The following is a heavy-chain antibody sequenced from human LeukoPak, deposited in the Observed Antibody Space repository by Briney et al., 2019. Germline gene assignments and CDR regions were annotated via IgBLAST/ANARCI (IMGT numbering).Heavy chain of an antibody. J-gene: IGHJ6*03. V-gene: IGHV6-1*01. D-gene: IGHD4-23*01. CDR1: GYSVSSNSAA. CDR3: ARGMVKINYYMDV. Sequence: SQTLSLTSAISGYSVSSNSAAWNWIRQSPSRGLEWLGRTYYKSKWYNDYTVSMKSRITINPDTSKNQFSLQLNSVTPEDTAVYYCARGMVKINYYMDVWGKGTTLTVSS. CDR2: TYYKSKWYN.